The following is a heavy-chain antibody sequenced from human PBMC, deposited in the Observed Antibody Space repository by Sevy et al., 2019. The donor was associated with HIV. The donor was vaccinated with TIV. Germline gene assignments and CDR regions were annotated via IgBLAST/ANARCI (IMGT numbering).Heavy chain of an antibody. V-gene: IGHV3-23*01. D-gene: IGHD3-22*01. CDR2: IFGNGDVSISFVNGDVT. Sequence: GGSLRLSCAASGFTFNNYAMNWVRQAPGKGLEWVSTIFGNGDVSISFVNGDVTYYADSVRGRFTISRDSSKHTLYLQMNSLRAEDKALDDCAGGRYDSSGSFDAFDIWGQGTMVTVSS. CDR3: AGGRYDSSGSFDAFDI. J-gene: IGHJ3*02. CDR1: GFTFNNYA.